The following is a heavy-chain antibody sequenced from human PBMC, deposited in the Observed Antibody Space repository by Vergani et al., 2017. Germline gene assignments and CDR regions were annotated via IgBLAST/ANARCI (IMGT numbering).Heavy chain of an antibody. D-gene: IGHD5-24*01. V-gene: IGHV4-61*02. CDR2: IFSSGTT. CDR3: ARPLREGRDGYVTGAFDL. J-gene: IGHJ3*01. Sequence: QVQLQESGPGLVKPSQTLSLSCTVSGGSVRTSIGYYWTWIRQPAGKTLEWIGEIFSSGTTNYNPSFKNRVTMSVDTSKNQFSLKLNSVTAADTAVYSCARPLREGRDGYVTGAFDLWGQGTVVIVSS. CDR1: GGSVRTSIGYY.